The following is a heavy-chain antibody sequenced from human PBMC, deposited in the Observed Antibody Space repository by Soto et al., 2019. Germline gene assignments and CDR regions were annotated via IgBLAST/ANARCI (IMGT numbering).Heavy chain of an antibody. D-gene: IGHD2-2*01. V-gene: IGHV3-23*01. J-gene: IGHJ4*02. CDR1: GFTFSSYA. CDR2: IGNKGDYI. Sequence: GGSLRLACAASGFTFSSYAMHWVRQAPGKGLEWVSSIGNKGDYIYHADSVKGRFTISRDNSKNTLFLQMNSLRAEDTAIYYCAKEGGYCISPTRPRRADSWGQGTLVTVSS. CDR3: AKEGGYCISPTRPRRADS.